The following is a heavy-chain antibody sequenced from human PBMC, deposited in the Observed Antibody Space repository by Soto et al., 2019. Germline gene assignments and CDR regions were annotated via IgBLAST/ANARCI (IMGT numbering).Heavy chain of an antibody. V-gene: IGHV4-59*01. Sequence: SETLSLTCTVSGVSISSYYWSWIRQPPGKGLEWIGYIYYSGSTNYNPSLKSRVTISVDTSKNQFSLKLSSVTAADTAVYYCARARRGYIDYWGQGTLVTVSS. J-gene: IGHJ4*02. CDR2: IYYSGST. CDR3: ARARRGYIDY. CDR1: GVSISSYY.